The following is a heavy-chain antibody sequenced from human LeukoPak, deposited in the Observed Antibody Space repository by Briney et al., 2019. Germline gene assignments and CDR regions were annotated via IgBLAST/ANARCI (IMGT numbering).Heavy chain of an antibody. CDR3: AREGGLTEGGFDY. J-gene: IGHJ4*02. CDR2: IYTGSLS. CDR1: GFTVSNSY. V-gene: IGHV3-53*01. D-gene: IGHD1-14*01. Sequence: GGSLRLSCAASGFTVSNSYISWVRQAPGKGLEWVSVIYTGSLSYYTDSVKGRFTISRDKSNNTLYLQMNSLRDEDTAVYYCAREGGLTEGGFDYWGQGTLATVS.